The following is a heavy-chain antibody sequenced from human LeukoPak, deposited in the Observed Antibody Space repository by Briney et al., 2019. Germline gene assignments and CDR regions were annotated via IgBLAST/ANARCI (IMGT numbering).Heavy chain of an antibody. Sequence: ASVKVSCKASRYPFTSNALNWVRQAPGQGLEWMGWINTKTGNPMYAQGFTGRFVFSLDSSVSTAYLQISSLKAEDSAVYYCARGGFFDWNDGFAGYWGQGTLVTVSS. CDR1: RYPFTSNA. V-gene: IGHV7-4-1*02. J-gene: IGHJ4*02. CDR3: ARGGFFDWNDGFAGY. D-gene: IGHD1-1*01. CDR2: INTKTGNP.